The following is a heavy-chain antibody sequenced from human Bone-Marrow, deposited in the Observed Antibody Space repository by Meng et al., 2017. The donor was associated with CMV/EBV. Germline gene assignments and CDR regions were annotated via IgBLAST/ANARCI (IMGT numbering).Heavy chain of an antibody. CDR2: ISYDGSNK. V-gene: IGHV3-30*04. Sequence: GESLKISCAVSGIIFSSNAMHWVRQAPGKGLEWVAVISYDGSNKYYADSVKGRFTISRDNANNSLYLQINSLKVEDTAIYYCARDPSLTYSTRPIDYWGQGTLVTVSS. J-gene: IGHJ4*02. CDR1: GIIFSSNA. CDR3: ARDPSLTYSTRPIDY. D-gene: IGHD5-18*01.